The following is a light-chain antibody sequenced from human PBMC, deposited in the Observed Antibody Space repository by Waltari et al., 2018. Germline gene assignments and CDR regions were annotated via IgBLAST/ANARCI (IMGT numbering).Light chain of an antibody. V-gene: IGKV2-28*01. CDR2: LGS. Sequence: TPGEPASISCRSSQSLLQRNGYNYLDWYLQKPGQSPQLLIRLGSNRASGVPDRFSGSGSGTDFKLTISRVEAEDVGVYYCMQPLQTPITFGQGTRLEIK. CDR3: MQPLQTPIT. CDR1: QSLLQRNGYNY. J-gene: IGKJ5*01.